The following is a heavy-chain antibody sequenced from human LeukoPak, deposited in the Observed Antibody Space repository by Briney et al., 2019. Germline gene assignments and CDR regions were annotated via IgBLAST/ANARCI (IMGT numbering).Heavy chain of an antibody. V-gene: IGHV4-30-2*01. CDR3: ARGYSYGYSDY. CDR1: GGSISSGGYY. CDR2: IYHSGST. J-gene: IGHJ4*02. Sequence: PSETLSLTCTVSGGSISSGGYYWSWIRQPPGRGLEWLGYIYHSGSTYYNPSLKSRVTISVDRSKNQFSLKLNSVTAADTAVYYCARGYSYGYSDYWGQGTLVTVSS. D-gene: IGHD5-18*01.